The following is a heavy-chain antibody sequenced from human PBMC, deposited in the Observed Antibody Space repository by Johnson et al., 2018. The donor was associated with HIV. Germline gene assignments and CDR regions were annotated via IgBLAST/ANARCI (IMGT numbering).Heavy chain of an antibody. Sequence: VQLVESGGGLVQPGRSLRLSCAASGLTFNVYAMHWVRQAPGKGLEWVPGMSWNSGSIGYADPVKGRFTISRDNAKNSLYLQMHSLSAEDTALYYCAKDSYSSGWYGDAFDIWGQGTMVTVSS. CDR1: GLTFNVYA. J-gene: IGHJ3*02. V-gene: IGHV3-9*01. CDR3: AKDSYSSGWYGDAFDI. D-gene: IGHD6-19*01. CDR2: MSWNSGSI.